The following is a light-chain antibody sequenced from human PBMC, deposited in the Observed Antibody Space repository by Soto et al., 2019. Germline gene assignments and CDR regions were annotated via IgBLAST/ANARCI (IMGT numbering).Light chain of an antibody. CDR3: QQYGSSPPGT. CDR1: QSVSSSY. Sequence: EIVLTQSPGTLSLSPGERATLSCRASQSVSSSYLAWYQQKPGQAPRLLIYGASSRATGIPDRFSGSGSGTDFTLTISRLEPEDFAVYYCQQYGSSPPGTFGPATKVDIK. CDR2: GAS. J-gene: IGKJ3*01. V-gene: IGKV3-20*01.